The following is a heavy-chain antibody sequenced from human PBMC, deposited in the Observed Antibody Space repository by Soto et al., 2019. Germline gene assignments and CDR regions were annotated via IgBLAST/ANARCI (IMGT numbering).Heavy chain of an antibody. CDR2: ISYDGSNK. D-gene: IGHD5-12*01. CDR1: GFTFSSYG. V-gene: IGHV3-30*18. Sequence: GGSLRLSCAASGFTFSSYGMHWVRQAPGKGLEWVAVISYDGSNKYYADSVKGRFTISRDNSKNTLYLQMNSLRAEDTAVYYCAKNAPGIEMATILVDYWGQGTLVTVSS. CDR3: AKNAPGIEMATILVDY. J-gene: IGHJ4*02.